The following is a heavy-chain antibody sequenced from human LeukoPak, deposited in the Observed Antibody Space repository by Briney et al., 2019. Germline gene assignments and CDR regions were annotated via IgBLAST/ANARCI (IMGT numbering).Heavy chain of an antibody. CDR1: GFTVSSNY. Sequence: GGSLRLSCAASGFTVSSNYMSWVRQAPGKGLEWVSVIYSGGSTYYADSVKGRFTISRDNSKNTLYLQMNSLRAEDTAVYYCAKPNYYDSQSVFDPWGQGTLVTVSS. CDR3: AKPNYYDSQSVFDP. V-gene: IGHV3-53*01. J-gene: IGHJ5*02. CDR2: IYSGGST. D-gene: IGHD3-22*01.